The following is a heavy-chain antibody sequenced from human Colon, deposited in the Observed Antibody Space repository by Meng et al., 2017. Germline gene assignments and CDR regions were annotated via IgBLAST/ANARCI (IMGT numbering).Heavy chain of an antibody. J-gene: IGHJ4*02. CDR1: GGSIRSDQW. CDR2: IFHSGRT. D-gene: IGHD1-26*01. Sequence: QAGAPGSGKLCGPQSLPLDFPGGSIRSDQWWSWVRQAPGKGLEWIGEIFHSGRTNYNPSVKSRVSMSVDKSQNHFSLRLSSVTAADTAVYYCARSPYSGSALPFFDYWGQGSLVTVSS. V-gene: IGHV4-4*02. CDR3: ARSPYSGSALPFFDY.